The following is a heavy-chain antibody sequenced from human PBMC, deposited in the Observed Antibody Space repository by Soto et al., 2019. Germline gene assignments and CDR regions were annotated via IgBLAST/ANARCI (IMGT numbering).Heavy chain of an antibody. D-gene: IGHD3-3*01. CDR2: ISGSGGST. V-gene: IGHV3-23*01. CDR1: GFTFSSYA. J-gene: IGHJ4*02. Sequence: GGSLRLSCAASGFTFSSYAMSWVRQAPGKGLEWVSAISGSGGSTYYADSVKGRFTISRDKSKNTLYLQMNSLRAEDTAVYYCAKVLRFLEWLFLDYWGQGTLVTVSS. CDR3: AKVLRFLEWLFLDY.